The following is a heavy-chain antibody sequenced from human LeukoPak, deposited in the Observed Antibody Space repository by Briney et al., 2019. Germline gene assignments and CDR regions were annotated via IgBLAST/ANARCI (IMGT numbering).Heavy chain of an antibody. CDR1: GYTFTSYG. CDR3: ARGGYYYDSSGYYYSGSFDY. V-gene: IGHV1-18*01. Sequence: GASVKVACKAAGYTFTSYGINWVRQAPGQGLEWMGWISANNGDTNYVQKLQGRVTVTMDTSTSTVYMELRSLTSDDTAVYYCARGGYYYDSSGYYYSGSFDYWGQGTLVTVSS. D-gene: IGHD3-22*01. J-gene: IGHJ4*02. CDR2: ISANNGDT.